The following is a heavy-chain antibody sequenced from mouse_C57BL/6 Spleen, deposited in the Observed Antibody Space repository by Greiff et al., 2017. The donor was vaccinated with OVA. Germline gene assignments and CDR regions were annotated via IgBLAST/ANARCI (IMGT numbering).Heavy chain of an antibody. CDR1: GYTFTSYW. Sequence: QVQLQQSGAELVKPGASVKMSCKASGYTFTSYWITWVKQRPGQGLEWIGDIYPGSGSTNYNEKFKSKATLTVDTSSSTAYMQLSSLTSEDSAVYYCARCPYGSSRDYFDYWGQGTTLTVSS. CDR2: IYPGSGST. CDR3: ARCPYGSSRDYFDY. J-gene: IGHJ2*01. V-gene: IGHV1-55*01. D-gene: IGHD1-1*01.